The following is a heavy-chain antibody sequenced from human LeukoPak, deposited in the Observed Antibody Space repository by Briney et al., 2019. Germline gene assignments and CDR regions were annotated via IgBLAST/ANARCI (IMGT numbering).Heavy chain of an antibody. CDR1: GGSISSNY. V-gene: IGHV4-59*12. Sequence: SETLSLTCTVSGGSISSNYWSWIRQPPGKGLQWVGYINYSGNTNYNPSLTGRVTVSVDTSKNQFSLKLSSVTAADTAMYYCARDGQYYDNSGYYGYWGQGTLVTVSS. J-gene: IGHJ4*02. D-gene: IGHD3-22*01. CDR2: INYSGNT. CDR3: ARDGQYYDNSGYYGY.